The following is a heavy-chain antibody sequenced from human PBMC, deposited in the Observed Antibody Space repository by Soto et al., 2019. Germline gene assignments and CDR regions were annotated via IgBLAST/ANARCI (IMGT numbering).Heavy chain of an antibody. J-gene: IGHJ3*02. D-gene: IGHD6-19*01. V-gene: IGHV3-11*01. CDR2: ISSSGSTV. Sequence: PGGSLRLSCAASGFTFSDYYMSWIRQAPGKGLEWVSYISSSGSTVYYADSVKGRFTISRDNAKNSLYLQMNSLRAEDTAVYYCARVLNRDSSGWYSDAFDIWGQGTMVTV. CDR1: GFTFSDYY. CDR3: ARVLNRDSSGWYSDAFDI.